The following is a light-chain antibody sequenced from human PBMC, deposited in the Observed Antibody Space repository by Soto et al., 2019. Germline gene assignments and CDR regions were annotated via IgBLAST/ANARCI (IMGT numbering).Light chain of an antibody. CDR2: DVS. Sequence: QSALTQPRSVSGSPGQSVAISCTGTSSDVGDYSFVSWYQQHPGKAPKLMIYDVSKRPSGVPDRFSGSKSGNTASLIISGLQTDDEADYYCCSYAAKLLVLGGGTKLTVL. V-gene: IGLV2-11*01. J-gene: IGLJ2*01. CDR3: CSYAAKLLV. CDR1: SSDVGDYSF.